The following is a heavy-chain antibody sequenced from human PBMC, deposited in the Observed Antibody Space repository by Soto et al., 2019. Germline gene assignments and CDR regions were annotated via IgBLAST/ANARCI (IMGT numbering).Heavy chain of an antibody. CDR2: ISFDGSKT. Sequence: QVQLVESGGRVVQPERSLRLSCAASGFIFSNYAMHWVRQAPGKGLEWVTIISFDGSKTQYADSVRGRFTISRDNSNNTLSLQMSNLRAEDTALYYCAREGGNGYSYGDSFDYWGQGTQVTVSS. CDR3: AREGGNGYSYGDSFDY. J-gene: IGHJ4*02. V-gene: IGHV3-30-3*01. CDR1: GFIFSNYA. D-gene: IGHD5-18*01.